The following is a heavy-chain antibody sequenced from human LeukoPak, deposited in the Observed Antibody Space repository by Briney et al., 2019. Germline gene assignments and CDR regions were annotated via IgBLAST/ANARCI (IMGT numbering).Heavy chain of an antibody. Sequence: GGSLRLSCAVSGFPFSVYEMNWVRQAPGKGLEWVSNIASSGTTIYYADPVKGRFSISRDNAMSSLYLQMNSLRVEDTAVYYCALLAVASDFDYWGQGALVTVSS. J-gene: IGHJ4*02. CDR3: ALLAVASDFDY. V-gene: IGHV3-48*03. CDR1: GFPFSVYE. D-gene: IGHD6-19*01. CDR2: IASSGTTI.